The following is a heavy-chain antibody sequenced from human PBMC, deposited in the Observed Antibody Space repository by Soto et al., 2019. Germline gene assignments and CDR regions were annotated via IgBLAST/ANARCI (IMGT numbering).Heavy chain of an antibody. J-gene: IGHJ6*02. V-gene: IGHV4-39*01. Sequence: PSETLSLTCTVSGGSISSSSYYWGWIRQPPGKGLEWIGSIYYSGSTYYNPSLKSRVTISVDTSKNQFSLKLSSVTAADTAVYYCARHFPNHYYYSGMDVRGQGTTVTVSS. CDR1: GGSISSSSYY. CDR3: ARHFPNHYYYSGMDV. CDR2: IYYSGST.